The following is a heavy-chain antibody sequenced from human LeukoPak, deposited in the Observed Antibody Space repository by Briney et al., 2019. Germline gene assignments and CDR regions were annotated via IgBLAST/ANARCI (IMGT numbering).Heavy chain of an antibody. D-gene: IGHD6-19*01. CDR1: GFIFSNYA. Sequence: PGGSLRLSCSASGFIFSNYAMHWVRQAPGKGLEYVSAISSNGGSTYYADSVKGRFTISRDNSKNTLYLQMSSLRAEDTAVYYCVKGKGIAVTSLDYWGQGTLVIVSS. J-gene: IGHJ4*02. CDR2: ISSNGGST. V-gene: IGHV3-64D*06. CDR3: VKGKGIAVTSLDY.